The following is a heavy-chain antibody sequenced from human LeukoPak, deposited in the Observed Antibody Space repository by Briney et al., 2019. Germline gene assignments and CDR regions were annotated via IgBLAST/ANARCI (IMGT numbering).Heavy chain of an antibody. J-gene: IGHJ5*02. CDR3: ARDDLVGATSVRGVDWFDP. Sequence: SETLSLTCTVSGGSISSYYWSWIRQPAGKGLEWIGRIYTSGSTNYNPSLKSRVTMSVDTSKNQFSLKLSSVTAADTAVYYCARDDLVGATSVRGVDWFDPWGQGTLVTVSS. D-gene: IGHD1-26*01. CDR1: GGSISSYY. CDR2: IYTSGST. V-gene: IGHV4-4*07.